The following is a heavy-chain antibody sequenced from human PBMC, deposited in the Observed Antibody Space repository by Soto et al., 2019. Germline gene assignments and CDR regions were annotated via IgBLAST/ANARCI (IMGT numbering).Heavy chain of an antibody. CDR1: GDSITDYF. CDR3: VRGDAEVWEVKY. CDR2: VSYRGST. V-gene: IGHV4-59*01. Sequence: SETLSLTCTVSGDSITDYFSSCVRHPPGKGLEWIGHVSYRGSTHYNPSLRSRATISVDASKNQFSLKLRSVTAADTAVYYCVRGDAEVWEVKYWGQGILVTVSS. J-gene: IGHJ4*02. D-gene: IGHD1-26*01.